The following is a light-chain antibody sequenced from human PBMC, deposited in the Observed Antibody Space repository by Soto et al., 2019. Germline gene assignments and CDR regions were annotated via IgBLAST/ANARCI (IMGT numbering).Light chain of an antibody. CDR3: SSYTSSSLDV. J-gene: IGLJ1*01. CDR1: SSDVGGYNY. CDR2: DVS. Sequence: QSVLTQPASVSGSPGQSITISCTGTSSDVGGYNYVSWYQQHPGKAPKLMIDDVSNRPSGVSNRFSGSKSGNTASLTISGLQAEDEADYYCSSYTSSSLDVFGTRTKLTVL. V-gene: IGLV2-14*01.